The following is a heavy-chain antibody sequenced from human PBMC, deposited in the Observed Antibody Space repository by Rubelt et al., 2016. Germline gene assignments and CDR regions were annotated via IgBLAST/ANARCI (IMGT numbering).Heavy chain of an antibody. Sequence: QVQLQQWGAGLLKPSETLSLTCAVYGGSFSGYYWSWIRQPPGKGLEWIGEINHSGSTNYNPSLKSRVTISVDTSKNQFSLKLSRVTAADTAVYYCARGLNRSTVDYYYGMDVWGQGTTVTVSS. J-gene: IGHJ6*02. CDR3: ARGLNRSTVDYYYGMDV. D-gene: IGHD1-1*01. V-gene: IGHV4-34*01. CDR2: INHSGST. CDR1: GGSFSGYY.